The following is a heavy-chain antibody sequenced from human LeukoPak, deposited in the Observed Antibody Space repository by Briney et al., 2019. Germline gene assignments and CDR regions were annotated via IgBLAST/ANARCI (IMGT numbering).Heavy chain of an antibody. CDR3: AREEGGNYFDA. CDR1: GFTFSSYE. Sequence: GGSLRLSCAASGFTFSSYEMNWVRQAPGKGLEWVSYIGSSGTTIYYADSVKGRFTISRDNAKNSLYLQMNNLRAEDTAVYYCAREEGGNYFDAWGQGTLVTVSS. CDR2: IGSSGTTI. J-gene: IGHJ4*02. D-gene: IGHD1-26*01. V-gene: IGHV3-48*03.